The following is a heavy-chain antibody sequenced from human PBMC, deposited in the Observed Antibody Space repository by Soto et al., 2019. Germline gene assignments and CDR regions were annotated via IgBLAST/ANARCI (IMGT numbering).Heavy chain of an antibody. J-gene: IGHJ4*02. Sequence: QVQLVQSGAEVKKPGSSVKVSCTASGGTFSSYAISWVRQAPGQGLEWMGGIIPIFGTANYAQKFKGRVTITADESTSTDYMELSGLRSEDTAVYYCARDSPDSVVGAPFFDYWGQGTLVPVFS. CDR1: GGTFSSYA. V-gene: IGHV1-69*01. D-gene: IGHD1-26*01. CDR3: ARDSPDSVVGAPFFDY. CDR2: IIPIFGTA.